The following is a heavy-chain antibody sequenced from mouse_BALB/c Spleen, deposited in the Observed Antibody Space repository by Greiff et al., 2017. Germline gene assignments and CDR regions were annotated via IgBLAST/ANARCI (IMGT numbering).Heavy chain of an antibody. D-gene: IGHD2-4*01. J-gene: IGHJ3*01. Sequence: VQLKQSGTVLARPGASVKMSCKASGYTFTSYWMHWVKQRPGQGLEWIGAIYPGNSDTSYNQKFKGKAKLTAVTSTSTAYMELSSLTNEDSAVYYCTREGITSPAWFAYWGQGTLVTVSA. CDR1: GYTFTSYW. CDR3: TREGITSPAWFAY. CDR2: IYPGNSDT. V-gene: IGHV1-5*01.